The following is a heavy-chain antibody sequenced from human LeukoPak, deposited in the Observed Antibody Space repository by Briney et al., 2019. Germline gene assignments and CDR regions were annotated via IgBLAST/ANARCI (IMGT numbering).Heavy chain of an antibody. J-gene: IGHJ6*02. V-gene: IGHV3-23*01. CDR1: GFTFSSDA. CDR3: ANNYKDSSGYSRGEYYGMDV. Sequence: GGPLSLSGAASGFTFSSDAMSGVRQAPGKGLEWAAVFSGSGLRTHYEDSVMGTHTLCRANSKNPLYMQMNSLIAEDTAVYYCANNYKDSSGYSRGEYYGMDVWGHGNTVTVSS. D-gene: IGHD3-22*01. CDR2: FSGSGLRT.